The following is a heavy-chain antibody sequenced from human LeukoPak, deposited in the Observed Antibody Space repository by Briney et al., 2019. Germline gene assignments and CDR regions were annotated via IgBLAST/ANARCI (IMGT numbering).Heavy chain of an antibody. CDR3: AKDLGHYGSGSRPGY. CDR1: GFTFSNYG. D-gene: IGHD3-10*01. CDR2: IGYAGSNQ. Sequence: GGSLRLSCAASGFTFSNYGMHWVRQAPGKGLEWVAFIGYAGSNQFYADSVRGRFTISRDNSKNTLYLQMNSLRAEDTAVYYCAKDLGHYGSGSRPGYWGQGTLVTVSS. V-gene: IGHV3-30*02. J-gene: IGHJ4*02.